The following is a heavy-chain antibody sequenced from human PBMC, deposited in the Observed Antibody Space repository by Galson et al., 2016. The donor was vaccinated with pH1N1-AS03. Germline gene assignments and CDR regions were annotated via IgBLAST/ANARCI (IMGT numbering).Heavy chain of an antibody. J-gene: IGHJ6*03. CDR2: ISANGDST. CDR3: AREYYYGSGPYHMDV. CDR1: GFSFVNYA. D-gene: IGHD3-10*01. V-gene: IGHV3-64*01. Sequence: SLRLSCAASGFSFVNYAMHWVRQAPGKGLEYISAISANGDSTHYANSVKGRFTISRDNSKNTVYLQMGSLRAEDMGVFYCAREYYYGSGPYHMDVWGKGTTVIVSS.